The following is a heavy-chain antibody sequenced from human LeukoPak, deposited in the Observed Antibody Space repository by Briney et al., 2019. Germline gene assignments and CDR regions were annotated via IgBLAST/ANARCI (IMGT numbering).Heavy chain of an antibody. D-gene: IGHD3-22*01. CDR1: GFAVSKNY. CDR2: IYSNGVT. J-gene: IGHJ4*02. V-gene: IGHV3-53*01. Sequence: GGSLRLSCAAPGFAVSKNYMTWVRQAPGRGLEWVSIIYSNGVTYYADSVKGRFTISRDYSKNTVYLQMDSLRAEDTAVYYCARGINMMIVAPGYWGQGTLVTVSS. CDR3: ARGINMMIVAPGY.